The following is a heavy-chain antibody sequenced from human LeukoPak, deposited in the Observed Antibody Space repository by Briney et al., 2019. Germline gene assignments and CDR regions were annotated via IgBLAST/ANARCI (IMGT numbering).Heavy chain of an antibody. CDR3: ARGYCSSTSCPLGY. Sequence: GGSLRLSCAASGFTFSSYAMSWVRQAPGKGLKWVSTINDNGDGTYYADSVKGRFTIPRDNAKNSLYLQMNSLRAEDTAVYYCARGYCSSTSCPLGYWGQGTLVTVSS. J-gene: IGHJ4*02. V-gene: IGHV3-23*01. CDR1: GFTFSSYA. CDR2: INDNGDGT. D-gene: IGHD2-2*01.